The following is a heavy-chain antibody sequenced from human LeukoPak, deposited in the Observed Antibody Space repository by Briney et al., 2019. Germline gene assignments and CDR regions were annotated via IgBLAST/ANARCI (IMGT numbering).Heavy chain of an antibody. J-gene: IGHJ4*02. CDR2: ISAYNGNT. CDR1: GYTFTSYG. CDR3: ARDPSRYYDFWSGTLDY. Sequence: ASVNVSCKASGYTFTSYGISWVRQAPGQGLEWMGWISAYNGNTNYAQKLQGRVTMTTDTSTSTAYMELRSLRSDDTAVYYCARDPSRYYDFWSGTLDYWGQGTLVTVSS. D-gene: IGHD3-3*01. V-gene: IGHV1-18*01.